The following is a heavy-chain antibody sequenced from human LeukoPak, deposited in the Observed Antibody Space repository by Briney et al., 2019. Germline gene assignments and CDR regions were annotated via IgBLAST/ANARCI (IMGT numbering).Heavy chain of an antibody. CDR2: ISAYNGNT. CDR1: GYTFTSYG. Sequence: ASVKVSCKASGYTFTSYGISWVRQAPGQGLEWMGWISAYNGNTNYAQKLQGRVTMTTDTSTSTAYMELRSLRSDDTAVYYCARDSPTYYYDSSGYPIDYWGQGTLVTVSP. D-gene: IGHD3-22*01. CDR3: ARDSPTYYYDSSGYPIDY. V-gene: IGHV1-18*01. J-gene: IGHJ4*02.